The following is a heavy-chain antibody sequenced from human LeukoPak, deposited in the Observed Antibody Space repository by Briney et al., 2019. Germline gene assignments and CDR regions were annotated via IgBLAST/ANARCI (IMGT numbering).Heavy chain of an antibody. CDR1: GYSFTSYW. CDR3: ARHSAYYYDSSGHFDY. D-gene: IGHD3-22*01. V-gene: IGHV5-51*01. CDR2: IYPGDSDT. Sequence: GESLKISCKGSGYSFTSYWIGWVRQMPGKGLEWMGIIYPGDSDTRYSPSFQGQVTISADKSISTAYLQWSSLKASDTAMYYCARHSAYYYDSSGHFDYWGQGTLVTVSS. J-gene: IGHJ4*02.